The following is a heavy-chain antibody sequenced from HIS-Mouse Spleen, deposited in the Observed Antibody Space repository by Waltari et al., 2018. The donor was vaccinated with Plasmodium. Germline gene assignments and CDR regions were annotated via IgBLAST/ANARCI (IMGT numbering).Heavy chain of an antibody. D-gene: IGHD3-10*01. CDR3: ASSGSGSYYY. J-gene: IGHJ4*02. V-gene: IGHV4-34*01. Sequence: QVQLQQWGAGLLKPSETLSLTCAVYGGSFSGYYWSWIRQPPGKGLEWIGEINHSGRTNHTPSLKSRVTISVDTSKNQFSLKLSSVTAADTAVYYCASSGSGSYYYWGQGTLVTVSS. CDR2: INHSGRT. CDR1: GGSFSGYY.